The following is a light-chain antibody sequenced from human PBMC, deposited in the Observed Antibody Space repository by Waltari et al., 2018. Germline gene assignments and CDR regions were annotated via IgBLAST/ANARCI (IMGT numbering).Light chain of an antibody. V-gene: IGLV2-14*03. CDR2: DVT. Sequence: QSALTQPASVSGSPGQSITISCTGSSSDIGSYNYVSWYQQHPGKAPKLMIYDVTNRPSGVSHRFSGSKSGNTASLTISGLQTEDEADYYCSASTSSFSLVLFGGGTKLTVL. CDR1: SSDIGSYNY. J-gene: IGLJ2*01. CDR3: SASTSSFSLVL.